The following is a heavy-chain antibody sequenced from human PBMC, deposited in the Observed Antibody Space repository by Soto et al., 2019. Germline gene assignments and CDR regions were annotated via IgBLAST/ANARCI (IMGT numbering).Heavy chain of an antibody. CDR3: ARCVLGGSQYPFDY. D-gene: IGHD3-16*01. CDR2: IYPGDSGT. V-gene: IGHV5-51*01. Sequence: VESLKISCQGSGYSFTNYWIGWVLQMPGKGLEWMGIIYPGDSGTRYIPSFQRQVTISADTSISSPDLHWSSLKASDTAMYYCARCVLGGSQYPFDYWGQGNLVTVSS. J-gene: IGHJ4*02. CDR1: GYSFTNYW.